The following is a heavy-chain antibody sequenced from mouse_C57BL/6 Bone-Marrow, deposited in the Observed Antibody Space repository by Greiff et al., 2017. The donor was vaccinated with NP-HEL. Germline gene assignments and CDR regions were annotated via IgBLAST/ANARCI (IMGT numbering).Heavy chain of an antibody. Sequence: EVKLVESGPGLVKPSQSLSLTCSVTGYSITSGYYWNWIRQFPGNKLEWMGYISYDGSNNYNPSLKNRISITRDTSKNQFFLKLNSVTTEDTATYYCARDKDYDYDGFWYCDVWGTGTTVTVSS. J-gene: IGHJ1*03. CDR2: ISYDGSN. CDR1: GYSITSGYY. CDR3: ARDKDYDYDGFWYCDV. D-gene: IGHD2-4*01. V-gene: IGHV3-6*01.